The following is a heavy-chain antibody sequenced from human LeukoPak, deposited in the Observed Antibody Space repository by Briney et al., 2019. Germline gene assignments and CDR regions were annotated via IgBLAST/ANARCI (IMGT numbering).Heavy chain of an antibody. Sequence: GGSLRLSCAASGFTFSSYAMSWVRQAPGKGLEWVSAISGSGGSTYYADSVKGRFTISRDNAKNSLYLQMNSLRAEDTAVYYCARDHHRRLYDSQARDTFDIWGQGTMVTVSS. D-gene: IGHD3-22*01. J-gene: IGHJ3*02. CDR3: ARDHHRRLYDSQARDTFDI. V-gene: IGHV3-23*01. CDR2: ISGSGGST. CDR1: GFTFSSYA.